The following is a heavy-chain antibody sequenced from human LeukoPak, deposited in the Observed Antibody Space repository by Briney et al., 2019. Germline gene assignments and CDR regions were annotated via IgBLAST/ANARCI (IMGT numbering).Heavy chain of an antibody. V-gene: IGHV3-23*01. CDR2: ISGSGGST. Sequence: GGSLRLSCAASGFTFSSYAMSWVRQAPGKGLEWVSAISGSGGSTYYADSVKGRFTISRDNSKNTLYLQMNSLRAEDTAVYYCAREGSGSYYPKWFDPWGQGTLVTVSS. J-gene: IGHJ5*02. CDR1: GFTFSSYA. CDR3: AREGSGSYYPKWFDP. D-gene: IGHD3-10*01.